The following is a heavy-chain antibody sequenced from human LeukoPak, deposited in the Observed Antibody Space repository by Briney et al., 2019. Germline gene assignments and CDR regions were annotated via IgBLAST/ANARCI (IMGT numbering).Heavy chain of an antibody. J-gene: IGHJ4*02. CDR2: INPNSGGT. CDR1: GYTFTGYY. CDR3: ARDRGYCSSTSCYTVIDY. Sequence: ASVKVSCKASGYTFTGYYMHWVRQAPGQGLEWMGWINPNSGGTNYAQKFQGRVTMTRDTSISTAYMELSRLRSDDTAVYYCARDRGYCSSTSCYTVIDYWGQGTLVTVSS. D-gene: IGHD2-2*02. V-gene: IGHV1-2*02.